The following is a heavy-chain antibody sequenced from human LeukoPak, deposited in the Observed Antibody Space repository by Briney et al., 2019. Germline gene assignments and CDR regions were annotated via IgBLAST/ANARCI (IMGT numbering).Heavy chain of an antibody. CDR2: INPGGGST. D-gene: IGHD1-26*01. CDR1: GYTFTRHY. Sequence: ASVKVSCKASGYTFTRHYMHWVRQAPGQGLEWMGIINPGGGSTSYAQKFQGRVTMTRDTSTSTVYMELSSLRSEDTAVYYCARVDVVGAMISWFDPWGQGTLVTVSS. V-gene: IGHV1-46*01. J-gene: IGHJ5*02. CDR3: ARVDVVGAMISWFDP.